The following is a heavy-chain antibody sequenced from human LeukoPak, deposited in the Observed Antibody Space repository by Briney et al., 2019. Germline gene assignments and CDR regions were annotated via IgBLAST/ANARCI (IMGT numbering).Heavy chain of an antibody. D-gene: IGHD1-26*01. CDR2: IYTSGST. Sequence: SETLSLTCTVSGGSISSYYWSWIRQPAGKGLEWIGRIYTSGSTNYNPSLKSRVTISLDTSKNQFSLMLSSVTAADTAVYFCARLGATKSHHYYYNLDVWGQGTTVTVSS. CDR3: ARLGATKSHHYYYNLDV. V-gene: IGHV4-4*07. J-gene: IGHJ6*02. CDR1: GGSISSYY.